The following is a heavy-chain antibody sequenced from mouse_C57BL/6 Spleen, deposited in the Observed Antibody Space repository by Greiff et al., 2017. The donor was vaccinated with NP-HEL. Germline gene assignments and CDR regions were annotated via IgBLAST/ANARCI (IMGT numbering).Heavy chain of an antibody. CDR2: IYPGSGST. CDR3: AREGGYGTFFDY. J-gene: IGHJ2*01. Sequence: QVQLQQPGAELVKPGASVKMSCKASGYTFTSYWITWVKQRPGQGLEWIGDIYPGSGSTNYNEKFKGKATLSVDTSSSTAYMQLSSLTSEDSAVYYCAREGGYGTFFDYWGQGTTLTVSS. V-gene: IGHV1-55*01. D-gene: IGHD2-2*01. CDR1: GYTFTSYW.